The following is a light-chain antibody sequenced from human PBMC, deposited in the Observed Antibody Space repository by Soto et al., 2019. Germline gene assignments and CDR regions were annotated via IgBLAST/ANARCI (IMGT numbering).Light chain of an antibody. J-gene: IGLJ3*02. Sequence: QSALTQPASVSGSPGQSITISCTGTSNDVGGYNLVSWYQQHPGKAPKLMIYEDSERPSGVSNRFSGSKSGNTASLTISGLQAEDEADYYCSSYAGSNIWVFGGGTKLTVL. CDR1: SNDVGGYNL. CDR2: EDS. V-gene: IGLV2-23*01. CDR3: SSYAGSNIWV.